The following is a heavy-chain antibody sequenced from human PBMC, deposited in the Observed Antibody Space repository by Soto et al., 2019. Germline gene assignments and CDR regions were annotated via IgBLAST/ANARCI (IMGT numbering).Heavy chain of an antibody. V-gene: IGHV3-30-3*01. D-gene: IGHD3-22*01. CDR2: ISYDGSNK. J-gene: IGHJ4*02. CDR1: GFTFSSYA. Sequence: PGGSLRLSCAASGFTFSSYAMHWVRQAPGKGLEWVAVISYDGSNKYYADSVKGRFTISRDNSKNTLYLQMNSLRAEDTAVYYCARSLIVVVITPRFDYWGQGTLVTVSS. CDR3: ARSLIVVVITPRFDY.